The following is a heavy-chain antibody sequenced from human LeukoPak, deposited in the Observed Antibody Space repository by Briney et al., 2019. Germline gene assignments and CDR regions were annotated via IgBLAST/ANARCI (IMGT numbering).Heavy chain of an antibody. V-gene: IGHV3-23*01. CDR2: ISFSGCTS. CDR3: AKDRRVTTL. J-gene: IGHJ1*01. Sequence: GWSLTLSFACCGFILISCGMNGVRQAPWKGLEGVSVISFSGCTSHFVHSVKGRFTISRDSSKNKEYLQRNSLTVEEAAVYNCAKDRRVTTLWGQGPLVSVSS. D-gene: IGHD2-21*02. CDR1: GFILISCG.